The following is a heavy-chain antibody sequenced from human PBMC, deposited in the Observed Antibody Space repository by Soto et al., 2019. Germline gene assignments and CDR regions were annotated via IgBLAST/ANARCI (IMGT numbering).Heavy chain of an antibody. J-gene: IGHJ5*02. V-gene: IGHV4-30-4*01. CDR1: GGSISSDNYY. D-gene: IGHD3-10*01. Sequence: SETLSLTCSVSGGSISSDNYYWSWIRQPPGKGLEWIGYIYYTGSTYYSPSLKSRVIISVDTSKSQFSLKLSSVTAADTAVYYCARLYGAGRNWFDPWGQGTLVTV. CDR2: IYYTGST. CDR3: ARLYGAGRNWFDP.